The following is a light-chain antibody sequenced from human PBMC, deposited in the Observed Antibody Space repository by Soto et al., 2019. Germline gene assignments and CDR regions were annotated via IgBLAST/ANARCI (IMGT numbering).Light chain of an antibody. J-gene: IGKJ1*01. V-gene: IGKV3-20*01. CDR2: VTS. CDR3: QQYGSSPPWT. CDR1: KSVHSSY. Sequence: EIVLTQSPGTLSMSPGERATLSCRAIKSVHSSYLAWFQQKPGQAPRLLIYVTSNRATGIPDRFSGSGSGTDFTLTISRLEPEDFAVYYCQQYGSSPPWTFGQGTKVEIK.